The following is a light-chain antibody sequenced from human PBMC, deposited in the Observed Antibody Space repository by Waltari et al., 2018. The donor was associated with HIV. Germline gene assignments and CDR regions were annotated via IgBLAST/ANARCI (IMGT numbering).Light chain of an antibody. CDR3: QQSFSGFS. V-gene: IGKV1-39*01. CDR1: HNISGF. J-gene: IGKJ3*01. CDR2: ATS. Sequence: IQLTQSPSSLSAYLADNVTITCRPSHNISGFLNWYQQKPGKAPKLLVFATSSLQSVVPSRFKGSASGMDFSLTINSLHPEDFATYYCQQSFSGFSFGPGTSVD.